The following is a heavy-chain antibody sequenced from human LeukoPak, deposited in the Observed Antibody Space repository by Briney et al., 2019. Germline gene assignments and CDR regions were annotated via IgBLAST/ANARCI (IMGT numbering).Heavy chain of an antibody. D-gene: IGHD3-10*01. CDR2: IYYSGST. J-gene: IGHJ4*02. V-gene: IGHV4-59*01. CDR3: ARDYHSSGSLTTFDY. Sequence: SETLSLTCTVSGGSISSYYRSWIRQPPGKGLEWIGYIYYSGSTNYNPSLKSRVTISVDTSKNQFSLKLSSVTAADTAVYYCARDYHSSGSLTTFDYWGQGTLVTVSS. CDR1: GGSISSYY.